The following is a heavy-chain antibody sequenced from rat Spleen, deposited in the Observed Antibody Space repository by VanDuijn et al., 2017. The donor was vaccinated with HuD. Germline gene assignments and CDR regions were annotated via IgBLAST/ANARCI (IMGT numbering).Heavy chain of an antibody. CDR3: TRAPGKGYVMDA. V-gene: IGHV2-30*01. Sequence: QVQLKESGPGLVQPSQTLSLTCTVSGFSLSIYSVHWVRQSKGKGLEWMGIMWTGGDTDYNSGLKSRLSISRDTSKSQVFLNMNSLQTEDTAIYYCTRAPGKGYVMDAWGQGVMVTVSS. CDR2: MWTGGDT. CDR1: GFSLSIYS. D-gene: IGHD1-7*01. J-gene: IGHJ2*01.